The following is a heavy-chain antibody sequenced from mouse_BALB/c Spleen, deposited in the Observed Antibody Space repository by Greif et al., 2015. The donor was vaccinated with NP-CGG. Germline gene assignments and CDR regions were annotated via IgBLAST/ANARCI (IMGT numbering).Heavy chain of an antibody. CDR2: ISSGGSYT. J-gene: IGHJ2*01. CDR3: ARQREFDY. Sequence: EVQLVESGGDLVKPGGSLKLSCAASGFTFSSYGMSWVRQTPDKRLEWVATISSGGSYTYYPDSVKGRFTIPRDNAKNTLYLQMSSLKSEDTAMYYCARQREFDYWGQGTTLTVSS. V-gene: IGHV5-6*01. CDR1: GFTFSSYG.